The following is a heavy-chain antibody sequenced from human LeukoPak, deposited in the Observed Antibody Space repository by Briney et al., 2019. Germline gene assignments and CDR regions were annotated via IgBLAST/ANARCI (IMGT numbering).Heavy chain of an antibody. CDR3: AKGIYSSGWSYFDY. CDR2: LSGSGITT. D-gene: IGHD6-19*01. CDR1: GFTFSDYA. V-gene: IGHV3-23*01. Sequence: GGSLRLSCAASGFTFSDYAMSWVRQAPGKGLEWVSTLSGSGITTYYADSVKGRFTISRDNSKNTLYLQMNSLRAEDTAVYYCAKGIYSSGWSYFDYWGHGTLVTVSS. J-gene: IGHJ4*01.